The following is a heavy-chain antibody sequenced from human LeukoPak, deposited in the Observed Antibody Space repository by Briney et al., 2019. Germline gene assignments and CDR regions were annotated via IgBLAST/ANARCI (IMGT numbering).Heavy chain of an antibody. V-gene: IGHV3-30-3*02. J-gene: IGHJ4*02. CDR3: AKSFLGSYAGY. Sequence: GRSLRLSCAASGFTFSSYAMHWVRQAPGKGLEWVAVISYDGSNKYYADSVKGRFTISRDISKNTLYLQMNSLRPEDTAVYYCAKSFLGSYAGYWGQGTLVTVSS. CDR1: GFTFSSYA. CDR2: ISYDGSNK. D-gene: IGHD2/OR15-2a*01.